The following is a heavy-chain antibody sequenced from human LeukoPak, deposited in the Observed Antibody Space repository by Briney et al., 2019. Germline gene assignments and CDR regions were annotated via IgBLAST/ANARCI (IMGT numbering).Heavy chain of an antibody. CDR2: IVVGSGNT. CDR1: RFTFTRSA. Sequence: SVKVSCKASRFTFTRSAVQGVRQARGQRLEWIGWIVVGSGNTNNAQKFQERVTITRDMSTSTAYMELSSLRSEDRAVYYCAADPLFNYYGSGSYPNPDYWGQGTLVTVSS. J-gene: IGHJ4*02. CDR3: AADPLFNYYGSGSYPNPDY. D-gene: IGHD3-10*01. V-gene: IGHV1-58*01.